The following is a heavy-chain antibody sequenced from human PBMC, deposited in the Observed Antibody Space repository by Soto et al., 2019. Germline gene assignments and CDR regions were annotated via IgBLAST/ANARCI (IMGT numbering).Heavy chain of an antibody. CDR2: IYYSGST. V-gene: IGHV4-31*03. J-gene: IGHJ4*02. CDR1: GGSISSGGYY. Sequence: SETLSLTCTVSGGSISSGGYYWSWIRQHPGKGLEWIGYIYYSGSTYYNPSLKSRVTISVDTSKNQFSLKLSSVTAADTAVYYCARVSGYCSSTSCYAFDYWGQGTLVTVSS. CDR3: ARVSGYCSSTSCYAFDY. D-gene: IGHD2-2*01.